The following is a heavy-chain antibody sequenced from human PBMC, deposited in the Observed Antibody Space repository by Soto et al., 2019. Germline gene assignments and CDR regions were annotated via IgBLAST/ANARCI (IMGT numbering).Heavy chain of an antibody. D-gene: IGHD3-16*01. V-gene: IGHV4-59*08. Sequence: SETLSLTCTVSGGSISSYYWSWIRQPPGKGLEWIGYIYYSGSTNYNPSLKSRVTISVDTSKNQFSLKLSSVTAADTAVYYCATTTPSTTDYYISNYMAVWGKGTTVTVSS. J-gene: IGHJ6*03. CDR2: IYYSGST. CDR3: ATTTPSTTDYYISNYMAV. CDR1: GGSISSYY.